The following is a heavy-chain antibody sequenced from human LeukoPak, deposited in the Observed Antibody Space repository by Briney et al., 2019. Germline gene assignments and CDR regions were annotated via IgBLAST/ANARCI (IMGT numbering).Heavy chain of an antibody. V-gene: IGHV3-7*03. CDR1: GFTFSSYW. CDR2: IKQDGSEK. D-gene: IGHD5-12*01. J-gene: IGHJ4*02. CDR3: ARDPFIVATMYDY. Sequence: GGSLRLSCAASGFTFSSYWMSWVRQAPGKGLEWVANIKQDGSEKYYVDSVKGRFTISRDNAKNSLYLQMNSLRAEDTAVYYCARDPFIVATMYDYWGQGTLVTVSP.